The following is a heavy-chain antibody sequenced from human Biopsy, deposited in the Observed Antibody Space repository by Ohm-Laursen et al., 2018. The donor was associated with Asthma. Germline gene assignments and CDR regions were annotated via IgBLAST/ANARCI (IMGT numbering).Heavy chain of an antibody. CDR3: AKSADYYDSTDYLDF. CDR2: LSYDGREK. CDR1: GFRLGDYG. J-gene: IGHJ4*01. V-gene: IGHV3-30*18. Sequence: SLRLSCAASGFRLGDYGMHWVRQAPGKGLEWVALLSYDGREKYSSDSVKGRFTISRDNAKNSLYLQMQSLRPEDTAFYYCAKSADYYDSTDYLDFWGRGTLVTVSS. D-gene: IGHD3-22*01.